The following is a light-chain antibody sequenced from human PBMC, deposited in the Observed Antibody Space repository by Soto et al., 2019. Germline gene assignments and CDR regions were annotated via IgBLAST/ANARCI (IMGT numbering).Light chain of an antibody. CDR3: QHRSNWLSLT. CDR1: QSVSSY. CDR2: DAS. J-gene: IGKJ4*01. V-gene: IGKV3-11*01. Sequence: IVMTQSPATLSVSPGERATLSCRASQSVSSYLAWYQQKPGQAPRLLIYDASNRATGIPARFSGSGSGTDFTLTISSLEPEDFAVYYCQHRSNWLSLTFGGGTKVDIK.